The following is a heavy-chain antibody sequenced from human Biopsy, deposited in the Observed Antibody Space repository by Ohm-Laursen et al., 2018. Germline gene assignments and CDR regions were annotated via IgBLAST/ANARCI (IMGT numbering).Heavy chain of an antibody. Sequence: PSETLSLTCTVSGGSISGSSWSWIRQAPGRGLEWVGYISYRGSTSNNPSLKSRITISVDTSKNQISLKVTSVTAADTAVYYCAKHGSGWTGDDALHIWGQGTMVTVSS. D-gene: IGHD6-19*01. CDR2: ISYRGST. CDR3: AKHGSGWTGDDALHI. J-gene: IGHJ3*02. V-gene: IGHV4-59*08. CDR1: GGSISGSS.